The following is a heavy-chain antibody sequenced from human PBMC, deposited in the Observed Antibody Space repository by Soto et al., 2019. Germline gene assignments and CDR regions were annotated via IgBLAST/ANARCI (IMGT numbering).Heavy chain of an antibody. CDR3: AKDLLRYFAWAPFDY. J-gene: IGHJ4*02. CDR1: GFTFSNYV. Sequence: QVQLVESGGGVVQPGRSLRLSCAASGFTFSNYVMHWVRQAPGKGLEWVAVISYDGSYEYYADSVKGRFTISRDNSKNTLYLQMNSLRAEDTAVYYCAKDLLRYFAWAPFDYWGQGTLVTVSS. V-gene: IGHV3-30*18. CDR2: ISYDGSYE. D-gene: IGHD3-9*01.